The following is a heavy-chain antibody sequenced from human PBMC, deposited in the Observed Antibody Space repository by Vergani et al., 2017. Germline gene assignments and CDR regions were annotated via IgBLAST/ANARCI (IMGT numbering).Heavy chain of an antibody. CDR1: GFTFSSYS. CDR3: ARETENYDFWSGYRYNPYYYYGMDV. V-gene: IGHV3-21*01. D-gene: IGHD3-3*01. Sequence: EVQLVESGGGLVKPGGSLRLSCAASGFTFSSYSMNWVRQAPGKGLEWVSSISSSSSYIYYADSVKGRFTISRDNAKNSLYLQMNSLRAEDTAVYYCARETENYDFWSGYRYNPYYYYGMDVWGQGTTVTVSS. J-gene: IGHJ6*02. CDR2: ISSSSSYI.